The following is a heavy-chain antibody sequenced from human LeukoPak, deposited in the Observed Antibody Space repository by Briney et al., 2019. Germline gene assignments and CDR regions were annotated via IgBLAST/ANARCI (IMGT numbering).Heavy chain of an antibody. CDR1: GFTFSSYG. Sequence: PGGSLRLSCAASGFTFSSYGMHWVRQAPGKGLEWVAVISYDGSNKYYADSVKGRFTISRDNSKNTLYLQMNSLRAEDTAVYYCAKNVGQKVGKDYWGQGTLVTVSS. J-gene: IGHJ4*02. D-gene: IGHD1-1*01. V-gene: IGHV3-30*18. CDR2: ISYDGSNK. CDR3: AKNVGQKVGKDY.